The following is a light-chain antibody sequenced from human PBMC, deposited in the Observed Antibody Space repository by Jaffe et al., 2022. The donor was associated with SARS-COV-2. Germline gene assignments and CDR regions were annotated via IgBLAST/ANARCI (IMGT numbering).Light chain of an antibody. Sequence: EIVMTQSPATLSVSPGERATLSCRASQIISSSYLAWYQQKPGQAPRLLIYGTSTRATNIPARFSGSGSGTEFTLTISSLQSEDFAVYYCQQYNNWPLTFGGGTKVEIK. CDR2: GTS. CDR3: QQYNNWPLT. J-gene: IGKJ4*01. CDR1: QIISSSY. V-gene: IGKV3-15*01.